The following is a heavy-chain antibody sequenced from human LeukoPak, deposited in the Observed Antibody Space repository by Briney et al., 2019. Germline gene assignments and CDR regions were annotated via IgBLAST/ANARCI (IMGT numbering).Heavy chain of an antibody. J-gene: IGHJ4*02. CDR3: ARVTMVRGVITGFDY. CDR2: IYPGDSDT. D-gene: IGHD3-10*01. Sequence: GESLKISCNSSGYIYTSYWIGWVRQMPGKGLEWMGIIYPGDSDTRYSPSFQGQVTISADKSISTAYLQWSSLKASDTAMYYCARVTMVRGVITGFDYWGQGTLVTVSS. V-gene: IGHV5-51*01. CDR1: GYIYTSYW.